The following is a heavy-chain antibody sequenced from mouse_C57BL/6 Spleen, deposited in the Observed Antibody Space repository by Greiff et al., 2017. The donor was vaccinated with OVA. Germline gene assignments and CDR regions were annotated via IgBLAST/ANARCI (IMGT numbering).Heavy chain of an antibody. CDR2: INPGSGGT. J-gene: IGHJ2*01. CDR3: ARRGYGSSLDY. D-gene: IGHD1-1*01. V-gene: IGHV1-54*01. Sequence: QVQLQQSGAELVRPGTSVKVSCKASGYAFTNYLIEWVKQRPGQGLEWIGVINPGSGGTNYNEKFKGKATLTADKSSSTAYMQLSSLTSEDSAVYFCARRGYGSSLDYWGQGTTLTVSS. CDR1: GYAFTNYL.